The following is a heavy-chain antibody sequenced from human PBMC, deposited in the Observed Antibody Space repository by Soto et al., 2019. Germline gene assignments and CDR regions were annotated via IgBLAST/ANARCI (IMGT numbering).Heavy chain of an antibody. CDR1: GFTFRSYG. CDR3: AKDAVHSSWTPSWFDP. D-gene: IGHD6-13*01. CDR2: ISYDGSDK. V-gene: IGHV3-30*18. Sequence: QVQLVESGGGVVQPGRSLRLSCAASGFTFRSYGMHWVRQAPGKGLEWVALISYDGSDKYYADSVKGRFTISRDNSRNTLYRQMDSLKPEDTAVYYCAKDAVHSSWTPSWFDPWGQGTLVTVAS. J-gene: IGHJ5*02.